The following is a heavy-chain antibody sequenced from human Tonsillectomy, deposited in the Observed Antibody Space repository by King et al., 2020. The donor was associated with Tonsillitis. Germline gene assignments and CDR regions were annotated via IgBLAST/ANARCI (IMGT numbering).Heavy chain of an antibody. J-gene: IGHJ3*02. Sequence: QLVQSGAEVKKPGASVKVSCKASGYSFTDYYIHWVRQAPGQGLEWMGWINPNNGGTKYAQKFQGRVTMTRDMSISTAYMELRRLRSDDTAVYYCARDIDPYYYGSSGYDEAFDIWGQGTMVTVSS. CDR1: GYSFTDYY. D-gene: IGHD3-22*01. V-gene: IGHV1-2*02. CDR3: ARDIDPYYYGSSGYDEAFDI. CDR2: INPNNGGT.